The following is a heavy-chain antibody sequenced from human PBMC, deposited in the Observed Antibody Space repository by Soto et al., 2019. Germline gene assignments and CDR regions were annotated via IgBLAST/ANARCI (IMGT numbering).Heavy chain of an antibody. CDR3: ASRSGRGYYGMDV. V-gene: IGHV4-59*01. Sequence: ETLSLTCTVSGGSSSNYYWNWIRQPPGKGLEWIGYVYYNGRTNYNPSLKSRVTMSIDTSKNQFSLHLTSVTAADTAIYYCASRSGRGYYGMDVWGQGTTVTVSS. D-gene: IGHD3-10*01. CDR2: VYYNGRT. CDR1: GGSSSNYY. J-gene: IGHJ6*02.